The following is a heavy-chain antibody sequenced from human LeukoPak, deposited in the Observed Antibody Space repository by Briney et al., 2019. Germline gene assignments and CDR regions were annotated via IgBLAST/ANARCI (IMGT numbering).Heavy chain of an antibody. D-gene: IGHD6-13*01. Sequence: SVKVSCKASGGTFSRYAISWVRQAPGQGPEWMGGTIPFFGTANYAQKFQGRVTITADESTSTAYMELSSRRSEDTAVYYCASGPYSSSWYPPFDYWGQGTLVTVSS. CDR3: ASGPYSSSWYPPFDY. V-gene: IGHV1-69*13. J-gene: IGHJ4*02. CDR1: GGTFSRYA. CDR2: TIPFFGTA.